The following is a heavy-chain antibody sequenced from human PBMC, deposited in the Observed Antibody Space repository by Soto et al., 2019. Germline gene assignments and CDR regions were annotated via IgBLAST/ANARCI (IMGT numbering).Heavy chain of an antibody. CDR2: ISAYNGNT. CDR1: GYTFTSYG. Sequence: ASVKVSCKASGYTFTSYGISWVRQAPGQGLEWMGWISAYNGNTNYAQKLQGRVTMTTDTSTSTAYMELRSLRSDDTAVYYCARDRLGYCSGVSCSLNYWGQGTLVTVTS. J-gene: IGHJ4*02. CDR3: ARDRLGYCSGVSCSLNY. D-gene: IGHD2-15*01. V-gene: IGHV1-18*04.